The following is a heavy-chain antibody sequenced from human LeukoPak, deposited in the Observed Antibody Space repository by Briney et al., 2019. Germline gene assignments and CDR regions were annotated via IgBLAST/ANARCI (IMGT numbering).Heavy chain of an antibody. CDR3: ARSLVN. J-gene: IGHJ4*02. CDR2: INPNSGGT. V-gene: IGHV1-2*02. Sequence: ASVKVSCKASGYTFTGYYMHWVRQAPGQGLEWMGWINPNSGGTNYAQKFQGRVTMTRDTSISIAYMELRSLISDDTAIYYCARSLVNWGRGTLVTVSS. D-gene: IGHD6-6*01. CDR1: GYTFTGYY.